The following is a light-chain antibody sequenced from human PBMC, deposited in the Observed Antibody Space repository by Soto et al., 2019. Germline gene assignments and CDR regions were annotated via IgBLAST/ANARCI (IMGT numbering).Light chain of an antibody. CDR3: TSYRSATTPPYV. J-gene: IGLJ1*01. Sequence: QSVLTQPASVSGSPGQSITISCTGTSSDIGAYNFVSWYQHHPGKAPKLLIYEVAYRPSGISNRFSGSKSANTASLTISGLQAEDEADYFCTSYRSATTPPYVFGSRTKVTVL. V-gene: IGLV2-14*01. CDR1: SSDIGAYNF. CDR2: EVA.